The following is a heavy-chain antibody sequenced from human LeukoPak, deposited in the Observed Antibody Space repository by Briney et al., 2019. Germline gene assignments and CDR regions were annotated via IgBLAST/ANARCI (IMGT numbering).Heavy chain of an antibody. CDR1: GFTFSSYG. CDR2: IWYDGSNR. CDR3: AKDRPDCPFDY. J-gene: IGHJ4*02. D-gene: IGHD2-21*02. Sequence: GGSLRLSCAASGFTFSSYGMHWVRQAPGKGLEWVAVIWYDGSNRYYADSVKGRFTISRDNSKNTLYLQMNSLRAEDTAVYYCAKDRPDCPFDYRGQGTLVTVSS. V-gene: IGHV3-33*06.